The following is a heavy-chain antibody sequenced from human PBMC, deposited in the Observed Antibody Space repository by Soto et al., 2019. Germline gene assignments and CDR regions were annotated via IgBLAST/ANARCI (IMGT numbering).Heavy chain of an antibody. CDR1: GGPFSGYY. CDR3: ARGQRRGGSSGWSL. Sequence: QVQLQQWGAGQLKPSETLSLTCAVHGESFSGYGGPFSGYYWSWIRQTPGKGLEWIGEINHRRGANYTPSLKSRVTISVYASKSQFSLTLNSVAAADTAVYYCARGQRRGGSSGWSLWGQGTLVTVSS. V-gene: IGHV4-34*02. J-gene: IGHJ4*02. D-gene: IGHD6-19*01. CDR2: INHRRGA.